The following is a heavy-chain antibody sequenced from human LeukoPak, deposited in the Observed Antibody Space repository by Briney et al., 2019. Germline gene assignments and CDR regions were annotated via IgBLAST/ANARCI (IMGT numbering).Heavy chain of an antibody. CDR1: GFTFSSYW. Sequence: GGSLRLSCAASGFTFSSYWMSWVRQAPGKGLEWVANIKQDVSEKHYVGSVKGRFTISRDNAENSLYLQMNSLRAEDTAVYYCARTTPYDAFDIWGQGTMVTVSS. CDR2: IKQDVSEK. J-gene: IGHJ3*02. CDR3: ARTTPYDAFDI. V-gene: IGHV3-7*01. D-gene: IGHD1-1*01.